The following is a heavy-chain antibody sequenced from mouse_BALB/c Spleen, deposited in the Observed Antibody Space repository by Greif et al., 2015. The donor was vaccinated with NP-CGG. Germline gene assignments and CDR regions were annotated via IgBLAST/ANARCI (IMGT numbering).Heavy chain of an antibody. CDR1: GDSITSGY. CDR2: ISYSGST. V-gene: IGHV3-8*02. J-gene: IGHJ2*01. D-gene: IGHD1-1*01. CDR3: ARYYYGSSYYFDY. Sequence: EVHLVESGPSLVQPSKTLSLTCSVTGDSITSGYWNWIRKFPGNKLEYMGYISYSGSTYYNPSLKSRISITRDTSKNQYYLQLNSVTTEDTATYYCARYYYGSSYYFDYWGQGTTLTVSS.